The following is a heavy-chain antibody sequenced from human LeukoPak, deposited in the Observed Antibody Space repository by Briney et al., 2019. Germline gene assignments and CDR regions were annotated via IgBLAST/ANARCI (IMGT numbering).Heavy chain of an antibody. CDR1: GFTFSDYY. D-gene: IGHD2-2*01. CDR3: ALSSISPSYYYGIDV. V-gene: IGHV3-11*01. CDR2: INTNGDTA. J-gene: IGHJ6*02. Sequence: GGSLRLSCAASGFTFSDYYMTWIRQAPGKGLDWVSYINTNGDTAFYADSVRGRFTMSRDNAKKSLHLQVNSLRAEDSAVYYCALSSISPSYYYGIDVWGQGTTVTVSS.